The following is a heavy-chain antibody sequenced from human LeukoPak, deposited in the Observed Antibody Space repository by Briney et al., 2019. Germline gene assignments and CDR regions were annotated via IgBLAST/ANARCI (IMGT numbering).Heavy chain of an antibody. Sequence: SETLSLTCAVYGGSFSGYYWSWIRQPPGKGLEGIGEINHSGSTNYNPSLKSRVTISVDTSKNQFSLKLSSVTAADTAVYYCARGYHYGSGSFSRLGPKFDYWGQGTLVTVSS. CDR2: INHSGST. V-gene: IGHV4-34*01. D-gene: IGHD3-10*01. J-gene: IGHJ4*02. CDR3: ARGYHYGSGSFSRLGPKFDY. CDR1: GGSFSGYY.